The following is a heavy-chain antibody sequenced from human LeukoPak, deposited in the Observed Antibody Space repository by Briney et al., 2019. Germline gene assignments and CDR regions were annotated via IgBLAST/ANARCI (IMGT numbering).Heavy chain of an antibody. J-gene: IGHJ6*02. D-gene: IGHD4-17*01. CDR3: ARVGSTVTTSEGDYYYYGMDV. Sequence: SETLPLTCAVYGGSFSGYYWSWIRQPPGKGLEWIGEINHSGSTNYNPSLKSRVTISVDTSKNQFSLKLSSVTAADTAVYYCARVGSTVTTSEGDYYYYGMDVWGQGTTVTVSS. CDR1: GGSFSGYY. V-gene: IGHV4-34*01. CDR2: INHSGST.